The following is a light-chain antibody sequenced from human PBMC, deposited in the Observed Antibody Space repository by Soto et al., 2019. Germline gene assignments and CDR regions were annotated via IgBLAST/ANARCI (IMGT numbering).Light chain of an antibody. CDR1: QSVSSSY. CDR3: QQYGSSPLFT. V-gene: IGKV3-20*01. Sequence: EIVLTQSPGTLSLSPGERATLSCRASQSVSSSYLAWYQQKPGQAPRLLIYGASSRATGIPDRFSGSGSGTDFNLTISRLEPEDFAVYYCQQYGSSPLFTFGPGTKGDLQ. J-gene: IGKJ3*01. CDR2: GAS.